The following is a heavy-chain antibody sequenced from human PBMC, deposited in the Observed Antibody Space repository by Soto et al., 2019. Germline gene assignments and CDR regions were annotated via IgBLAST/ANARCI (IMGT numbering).Heavy chain of an antibody. Sequence: PSETLSLTCAVSGGSISSSNWWSWVRQPPGKGLEWIGEIYHSGSTNYNPSLKSRVTISVDKSKNQFSLKLSSVTAADTAVYYCAVIAAAAGVVDYGMDVWGQGTTVTVSS. J-gene: IGHJ6*02. CDR3: AVIAAAAGVVDYGMDV. V-gene: IGHV4-4*02. D-gene: IGHD6-13*01. CDR2: IYHSGST. CDR1: GGSISSSNW.